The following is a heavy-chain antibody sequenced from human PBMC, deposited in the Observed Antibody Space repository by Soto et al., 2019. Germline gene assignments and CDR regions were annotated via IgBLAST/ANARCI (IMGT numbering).Heavy chain of an antibody. Sequence: GASVEISCKACRGSFSSYAIGWVRQAPGQGLEWMGGIIPIFGTANYAQKFQGRVTITADESTSTAYMELRSLRSDDTAVYYCARFWSGYLSDYWGQGTLVTVSS. D-gene: IGHD3-3*01. CDR3: ARFWSGYLSDY. J-gene: IGHJ4*02. CDR2: IIPIFGTA. V-gene: IGHV1-69*01. CDR1: RGSFSSYA.